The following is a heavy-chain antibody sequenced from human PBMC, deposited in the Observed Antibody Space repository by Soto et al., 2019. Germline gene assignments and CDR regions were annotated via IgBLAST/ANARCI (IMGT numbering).Heavy chain of an antibody. J-gene: IGHJ4*02. CDR2: IISGGGNT. CDR3: SGYYGSGILRFRPRPYYFDY. D-gene: IGHD3-10*01. V-gene: IGHV3-23*01. CDR1: GFTFSSYA. Sequence: GGSLRLSCAASGFTFSSYAMNWVLQAPWKGLEWVSSIISGGGNTNSADSVKGRFTISRDNSKNTLYLQMNSLRAEDTAVYYYSGYYGSGILRFRPRPYYFDYWGQGTLVTVSS.